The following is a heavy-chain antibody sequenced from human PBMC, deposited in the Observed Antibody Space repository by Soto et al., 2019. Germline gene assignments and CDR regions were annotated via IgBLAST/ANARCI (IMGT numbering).Heavy chain of an antibody. V-gene: IGHV3-66*01. CDR2: IYSGGST. CDR3: ATPGYSSGWSKFY. Sequence: PGGSLRLSCAASGFTVSSNYMNWVRQAPGKGLEWVSVIYSGGSTYYADSVKGRFTISRDNSKNTVYLQMNSLRAEDTAVYYCATPGYSSGWSKFYWGQGTQVTVSS. J-gene: IGHJ4*02. D-gene: IGHD6-19*01. CDR1: GFTVSSNY.